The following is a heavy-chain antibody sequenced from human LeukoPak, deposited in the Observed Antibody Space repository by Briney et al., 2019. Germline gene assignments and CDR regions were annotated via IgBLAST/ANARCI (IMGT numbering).Heavy chain of an antibody. V-gene: IGHV4-34*01. CDR3: ARGGTGSGWPDNWFDP. J-gene: IGHJ5*02. D-gene: IGHD6-19*01. Sequence: NPSETLSLTCAVYGGSFSGYYWSWIRQPPGKGLEWIGEINHSGSTNYNPSLKSRVTISADTSKNQFSLKLSSVTAADTAVYYCARGGTGSGWPDNWFDPWGQGTLVTVSS. CDR2: INHSGST. CDR1: GGSFSGYY.